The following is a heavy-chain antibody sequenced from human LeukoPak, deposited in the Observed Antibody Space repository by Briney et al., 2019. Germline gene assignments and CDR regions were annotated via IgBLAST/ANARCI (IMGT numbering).Heavy chain of an antibody. CDR1: GGSISSYY. Sequence: NPSETLSLTCTVSGGSISSYYWSWIRQPPGKGLEWIGEINHSGSTNYNPSLKSRVTISVDTSKNQFSLKLSSVTAADTAVYYCARGHLYDFWSGYYRYWGQGTLVTVSS. CDR2: INHSGST. CDR3: ARGHLYDFWSGYYRY. J-gene: IGHJ4*02. V-gene: IGHV4-34*01. D-gene: IGHD3-3*01.